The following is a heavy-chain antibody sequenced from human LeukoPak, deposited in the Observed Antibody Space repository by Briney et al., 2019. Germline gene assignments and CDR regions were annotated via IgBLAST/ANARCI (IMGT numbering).Heavy chain of an antibody. J-gene: IGHJ4*02. CDR1: GFTFSSYA. Sequence: GGSLRLSCAASGFTFSSYAMSWARQAPGKGPEWVSGLSSSGGSTYYADSVKGRFTISRDNSKNTLYLQMNSLRAEDTAVYYCAKDAYCGGDCYSPDYWGQGTLVTVSS. V-gene: IGHV3-23*01. CDR3: AKDAYCGGDCYSPDY. D-gene: IGHD2-21*01. CDR2: LSSSGGST.